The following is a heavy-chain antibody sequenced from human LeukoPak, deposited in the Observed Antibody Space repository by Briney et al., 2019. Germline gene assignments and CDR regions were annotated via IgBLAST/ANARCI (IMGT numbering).Heavy chain of an antibody. CDR3: ARDSTYYYDSGSSGPHYFDN. CDR1: GFTFSNDA. Sequence: GGSLRLSCAASGFTFSNDAMHWVRQAPGKGLEWVSLISSCGTYEYYADSVKGRFTISRDNSKNTLYLQLNSLRAEDTAVYYCARDSTYYYDSGSSGPHYFDNWGQGTLVTVSS. CDR2: ISSCGTYE. J-gene: IGHJ4*02. D-gene: IGHD3-10*01. V-gene: IGHV3-30*01.